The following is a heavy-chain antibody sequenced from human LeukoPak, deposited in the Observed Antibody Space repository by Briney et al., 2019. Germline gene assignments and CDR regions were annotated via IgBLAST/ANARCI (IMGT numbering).Heavy chain of an antibody. D-gene: IGHD2-2*01. V-gene: IGHV3-23*01. CDR1: GFTFSSYA. CDR2: ISGSGYST. Sequence: GGSLRLSCAASGFTFSSYAMSWVRQAPGKGLEWVSAISGSGYSTYYADSVKGRFTISRDDSKNTLYLQMNSLRAEDTALYYCAKERGYCSSTNCYGASDYWGQGTLVTVSS. J-gene: IGHJ4*02. CDR3: AKERGYCSSTNCYGASDY.